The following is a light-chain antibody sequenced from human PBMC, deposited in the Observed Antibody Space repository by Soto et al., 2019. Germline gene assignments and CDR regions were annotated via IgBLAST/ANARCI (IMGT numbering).Light chain of an antibody. CDR2: ETS. CDR1: QNIRTY. V-gene: IGKV1-39*01. Sequence: MQVTQSPSALSASVGATVVITCRTSQNIRTYLSWYQQKPNKAPNLLIYETSDLQTGVPSRFSGSGSGTDFTLTITNLQPEDFAVYYCQQSFFAPPTFGQGTKVDIK. CDR3: QQSFFAPPT. J-gene: IGKJ1*01.